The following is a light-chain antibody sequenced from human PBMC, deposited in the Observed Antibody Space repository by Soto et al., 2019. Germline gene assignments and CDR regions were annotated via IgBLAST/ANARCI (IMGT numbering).Light chain of an antibody. Sequence: DIQMTQSPSSLSASVGDRVTITCRASQSISSYLNWYQQKPGKAPKLLIYAASSLQSGVPSRFSGRGSGTDFSLTMSSLQPEDFANYYCQQSYSTLPLTFGGGNKVEIK. CDR2: AAS. CDR1: QSISSY. J-gene: IGKJ4*01. CDR3: QQSYSTLPLT. V-gene: IGKV1-39*01.